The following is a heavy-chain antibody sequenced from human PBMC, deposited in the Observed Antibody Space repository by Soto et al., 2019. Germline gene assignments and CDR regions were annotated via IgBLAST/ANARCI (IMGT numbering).Heavy chain of an antibody. J-gene: IGHJ5*02. V-gene: IGHV1-3*01. D-gene: IGHD3-3*01. CDR3: ARVGENDFWSGYYTVAWFDP. Sequence: QVQLVQSGAEVKKPGASVKVSCKASGYTFTSYAMHWVRQAPGQRLEWMGWINAGNGNTKYSQKFQGRVTITRDTSASTAYMELSSLGSEDTAVYYCARVGENDFWSGYYTVAWFDPWGQGTLVTVSS. CDR1: GYTFTSYA. CDR2: INAGNGNT.